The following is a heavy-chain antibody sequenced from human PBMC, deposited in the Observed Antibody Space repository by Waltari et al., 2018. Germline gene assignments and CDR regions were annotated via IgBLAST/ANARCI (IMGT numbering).Heavy chain of an antibody. J-gene: IGHJ5*02. CDR3: AKSASGSSPGWSDP. V-gene: IGHV3-30*02. CDR1: GFTFSTYG. D-gene: IGHD6-6*01. CDR2: IRYDGNDK. Sequence: QVQLVESGGGVVQPGGSLRLSCAASGFTFSTYGMHWVRQAPGKGVEGGSFIRYDGNDKYYTDSVKGQFTISRDNSKNTLYLQMNSLRAEDTAVYYCAKSASGSSPGWSDPWGQGTLVTVSS.